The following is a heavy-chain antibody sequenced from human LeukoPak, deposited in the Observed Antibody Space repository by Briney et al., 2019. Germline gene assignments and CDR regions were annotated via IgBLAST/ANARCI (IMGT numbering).Heavy chain of an antibody. CDR1: GDTFSTYT. CDR2: VIPILGTP. D-gene: IGHD3-22*01. V-gene: IGHV1-69*08. CDR3: ARHVYYYDSSGYSGNNWFDP. J-gene: IGHJ5*02. Sequence: SVKVSCKASGDTFSTYTVTWVRQAPGQGLEWMGGVIPILGTPNYAQKFQGRVTITADKSTTTVSIDLRSLRSDDTAVYYCARHVYYYDSSGYSGNNWFDPWGQGTLVTVSS.